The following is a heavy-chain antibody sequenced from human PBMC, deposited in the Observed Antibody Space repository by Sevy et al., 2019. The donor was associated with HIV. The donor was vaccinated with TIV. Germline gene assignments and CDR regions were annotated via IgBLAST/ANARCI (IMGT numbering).Heavy chain of an antibody. J-gene: IGHJ4*02. CDR2: IIPILGTV. CDR1: GGTFSSYG. Sequence: ASVKVSCKASGGTFSSYGISWVRQAPGQGLEWMGGIIPILGTVNYAQKFQGRVTITADESTKTAYMELGSLRSEDTAVYYVARGGGNGWYYFDYWGQETLVTVSS. CDR3: ARGGGNGWYYFDY. D-gene: IGHD6-19*01. V-gene: IGHV1-69*13.